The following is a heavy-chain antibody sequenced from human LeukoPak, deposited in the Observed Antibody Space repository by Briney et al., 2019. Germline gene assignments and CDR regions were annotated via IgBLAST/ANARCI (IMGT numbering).Heavy chain of an antibody. V-gene: IGHV1-69*13. CDR1: GGTFTSYT. CDR2: IIPIFGTA. Sequence: SVKVSCKASGGTFTSYTISWVRHAPGQGLDWMGGIIPIFGTANYAQKFQGRVTITADESTSTAYMELSSLRSEDTAVYYCARDTQKGAFDIWGQGTMVTVSS. D-gene: IGHD2-15*01. CDR3: ARDTQKGAFDI. J-gene: IGHJ3*02.